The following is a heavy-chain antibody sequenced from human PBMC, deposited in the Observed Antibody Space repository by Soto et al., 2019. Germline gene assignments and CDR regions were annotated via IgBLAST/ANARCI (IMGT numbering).Heavy chain of an antibody. CDR2: IYSGGST. V-gene: IGHV3-66*01. CDR1: GFTVSSNY. D-gene: IGHD5-18*01. J-gene: IGHJ4*02. CDR3: AGEVDTAMVYFDY. Sequence: EVQLVESGGGLVQPGGSLRLSCAASGFTVSSNYMSWVRQAPGKGLEWGSVIYSGGSTYYADSVKGRFTISRDNSKNTLYLQMNSLRAEDTAVYYCAGEVDTAMVYFDYWGQGTLVTVSS.